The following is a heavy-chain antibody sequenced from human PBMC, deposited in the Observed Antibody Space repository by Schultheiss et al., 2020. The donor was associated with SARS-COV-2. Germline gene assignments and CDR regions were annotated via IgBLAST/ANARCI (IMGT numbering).Heavy chain of an antibody. V-gene: IGHV1-69*04. D-gene: IGHD6-6*01. J-gene: IGHJ6*02. CDR3: ARERDSSSFHYYYGMDV. CDR2: IIPILGIA. Sequence: SVKVSCKASGGTFSSYTISWVRQAPGQGLEWMGRIIPILGIANYAQKFQGRVTITADKSTSTAYMELRSLRSDDTAVYYCARERDSSSFHYYYGMDVWGQGTTVTVSS. CDR1: GGTFSSYT.